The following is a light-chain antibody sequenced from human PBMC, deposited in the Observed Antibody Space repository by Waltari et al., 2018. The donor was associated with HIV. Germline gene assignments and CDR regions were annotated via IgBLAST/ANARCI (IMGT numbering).Light chain of an antibody. J-gene: IGKJ5*01. CDR1: QSVSSY. Sequence: EIVLIQSPATLSLSPGERATLSCRASQSVSSYLAWYDQKPGQSPRLLIYDTSTRATGIPARFSGSWSATDFTRTITSLEPEDSAVYYCQQRSNWSITFGQGTRLEIK. CDR3: QQRSNWSIT. V-gene: IGKV3-11*01. CDR2: DTS.